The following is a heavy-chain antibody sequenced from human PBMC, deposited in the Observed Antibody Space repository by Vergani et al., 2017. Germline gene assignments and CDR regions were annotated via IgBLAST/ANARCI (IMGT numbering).Heavy chain of an antibody. D-gene: IGHD3-22*01. J-gene: IGHJ5*02. Sequence: QVQLQESGPGLVKPSETLSLTCAVSGYSISSGYYWGWIRQPPGKRLGWIGSIYHTGSTYYNPSLKSRVTISVDSSKNQFSLQLNSVTPEDTAVYYCARVGYYDAEVGWFDPWGQGTLVTVSS. V-gene: IGHV4-38-2*01. CDR3: ARVGYYDAEVGWFDP. CDR2: IYHTGST. CDR1: GYSISSGYY.